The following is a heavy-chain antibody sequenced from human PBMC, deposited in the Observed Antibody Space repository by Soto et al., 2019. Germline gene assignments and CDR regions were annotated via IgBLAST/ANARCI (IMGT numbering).Heavy chain of an antibody. Sequence: PGGSLRLSCAASGFAFEFYPMAWVRQAPGKGLEWVSSISGSGATAYYADSVKGRFTFSKDNSKSTLSLQMNSLRAEDSAIYYCATRGLRGSGTELDYWGQGTLVTVSS. J-gene: IGHJ4*02. CDR3: ATRGLRGSGTELDY. CDR2: ISGSGATA. V-gene: IGHV3-23*01. D-gene: IGHD6-13*01. CDR1: GFAFEFYP.